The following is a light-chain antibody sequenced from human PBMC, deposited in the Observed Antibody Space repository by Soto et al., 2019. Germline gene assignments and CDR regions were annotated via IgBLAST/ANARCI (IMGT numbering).Light chain of an antibody. CDR2: DVS. J-gene: IGLJ2*01. CDR1: SNDVGGYNF. CDR3: SSYAGSYTLV. V-gene: IGLV2-11*01. Sequence: QSALTQPRSVSGSPGQSVTISCTGTSNDVGGYNFVSWYQQHPGKVPKLFIYDVSRRPSGVPDRFSGSKSGNTASLTTSGLQAYDEADYYCSSYAGSYTLVFGGGTKLTVL.